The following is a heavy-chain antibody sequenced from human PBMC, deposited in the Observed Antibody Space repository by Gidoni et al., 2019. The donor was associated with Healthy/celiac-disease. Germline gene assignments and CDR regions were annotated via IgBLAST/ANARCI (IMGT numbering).Heavy chain of an antibody. Sequence: QVTLKESGPVLVKPTETLTLTCTVSGFSLSNARMGVSWIRQPPGKALEWLAHIFSNDEKSYSTSLKSRLTISKDTSKSQVVLTMTNMDPLDTATYYCARIRSSSPNFLFDYWGQGTLVTVSS. CDR3: ARIRSSSPNFLFDY. CDR2: IFSNDEK. V-gene: IGHV2-26*01. J-gene: IGHJ4*02. D-gene: IGHD6-13*01. CDR1: GFSLSNARMG.